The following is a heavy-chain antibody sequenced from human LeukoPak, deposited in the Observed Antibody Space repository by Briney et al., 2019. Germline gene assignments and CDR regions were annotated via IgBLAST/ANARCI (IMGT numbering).Heavy chain of an antibody. Sequence: ASETLSLTCTVSGGSISYYWGWIRQPPGKGLEWIGSIYYNGKTYYNPSLKSRVSISVDTSKNQISLKLSSVTAADTAVYYCARHVLLRRLDYWGQGSLVTASS. V-gene: IGHV4-39*01. CDR1: GGSISYY. CDR2: IYYNGKT. D-gene: IGHD3-22*01. J-gene: IGHJ4*02. CDR3: ARHVLLRRLDY.